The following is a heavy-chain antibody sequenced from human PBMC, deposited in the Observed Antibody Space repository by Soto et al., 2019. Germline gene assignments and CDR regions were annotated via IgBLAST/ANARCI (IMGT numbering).Heavy chain of an antibody. V-gene: IGHV3-7*05. CDR3: ASLDSSSYWFFDL. CDR1: GFPFGSFW. J-gene: IGHJ2*01. Sequence: EVQLVESGGGLVQPGGSLRLSCAASGFPFGSFWMSWVRQAPGKGLEWVANIKQDGSEKNYVDSVKGRFIISRDNAKNSLYLQMNSLRAEDTAVYYCASLDSSSYWFFDLWGRGTLVTVSS. CDR2: IKQDGSEK. D-gene: IGHD6-13*01.